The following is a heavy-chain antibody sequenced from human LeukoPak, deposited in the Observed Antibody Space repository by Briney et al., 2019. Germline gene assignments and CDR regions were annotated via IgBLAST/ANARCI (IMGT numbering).Heavy chain of an antibody. J-gene: IGHJ4*02. CDR3: ARHVSAWFGSPIYY. CDR2: IYYSGST. D-gene: IGHD3-10*01. CDR1: GGSISSYY. Sequence: SETLSLTCTVSGGSISSYYWSWIRQPPGKGLECVVYIYYSGSTNYNPSLKSRVTISVDTSKNQFSLKLSSVTAADTAVYYCARHVSAWFGSPIYYWGQGTLVTVSS. V-gene: IGHV4-59*01.